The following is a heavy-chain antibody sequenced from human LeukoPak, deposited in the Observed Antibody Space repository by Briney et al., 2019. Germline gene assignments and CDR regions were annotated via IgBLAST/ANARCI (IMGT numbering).Heavy chain of an antibody. J-gene: IGHJ4*02. CDR2: ISYDGSNK. Sequence: GGSLRLSCAASGFTFSSYGMHWVRQAPGKGLEWVAVISYDGSNKYYADSVKGRFTISRDNSKNTLYLQMNSLRAEDTAVYYCARGRPGYYGSGSYHDYWGQGTLVTVSS. V-gene: IGHV3-30*03. D-gene: IGHD3-10*01. CDR3: ARGRPGYYGSGSYHDY. CDR1: GFTFSSYG.